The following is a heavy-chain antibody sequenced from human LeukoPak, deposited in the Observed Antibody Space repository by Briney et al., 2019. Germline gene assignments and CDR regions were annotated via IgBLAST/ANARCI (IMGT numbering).Heavy chain of an antibody. CDR1: GGSFSGYY. J-gene: IGHJ5*02. Sequence: PSETLSLTCAVYGGSFSGYYWSWIRQPPGKGLEWIGEINHSGSTNYNPSPKSRVTISVDTSKNQFSLKLSSVTAADTAVYYCARGRRTGYDSSGYYYLWFDPWGQGTLVTVSS. CDR3: ARGRRTGYDSSGYYYLWFDP. CDR2: INHSGST. D-gene: IGHD3-22*01. V-gene: IGHV4-34*01.